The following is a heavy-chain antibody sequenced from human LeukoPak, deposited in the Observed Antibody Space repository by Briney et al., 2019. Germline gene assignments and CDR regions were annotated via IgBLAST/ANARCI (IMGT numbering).Heavy chain of an antibody. CDR2: IYTSGST. V-gene: IGHV4-4*09. Sequence: PSETLSLTSTVTIDSISSYYWSWSRHPPGRGEGWIGYIYTSGSTNYNPSLKSRVTISVDTSKNQFSLKLSSVTAADTAVYYCARHALLGNYVPFDYWGQGTLVTVSS. CDR3: ARHALLGNYVPFDY. J-gene: IGHJ4*02. D-gene: IGHD1-7*01. CDR1: IDSISSYY.